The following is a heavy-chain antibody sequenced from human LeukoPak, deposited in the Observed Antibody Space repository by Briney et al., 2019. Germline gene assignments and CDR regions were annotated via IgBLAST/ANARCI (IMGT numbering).Heavy chain of an antibody. Sequence: ASVKVSCKASGYTFTGYYMHWVRQAPGQGLEWMGWINPNSGGTNYAQKFQGRVTMTTDTSTSTAYMELWSLRSDDTAMYYCARMMTPRLYYDSSGYYYGAFDIWGQGTMVTVSS. CDR3: ARMMTPRLYYDSSGYYYGAFDI. D-gene: IGHD3-22*01. CDR2: INPNSGGT. J-gene: IGHJ3*02. V-gene: IGHV1-2*02. CDR1: GYTFTGYY.